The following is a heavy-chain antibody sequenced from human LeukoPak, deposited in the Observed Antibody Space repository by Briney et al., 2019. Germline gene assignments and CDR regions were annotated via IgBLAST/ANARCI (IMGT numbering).Heavy chain of an antibody. CDR1: GFTFSDYY. Sequence: GGSLRLSCAVSGFTFSDYYMSWIRQAPGKGLEWVSYISSGGSTISHADSVKGRFTISRDNAKNSLYLQMNSLRAEDTALYYCARDHGAIALTNYLDYWGQGTLVTVSS. J-gene: IGHJ4*02. D-gene: IGHD1-1*01. CDR3: ARDHGAIALTNYLDY. V-gene: IGHV3-11*01. CDR2: ISSGGSTI.